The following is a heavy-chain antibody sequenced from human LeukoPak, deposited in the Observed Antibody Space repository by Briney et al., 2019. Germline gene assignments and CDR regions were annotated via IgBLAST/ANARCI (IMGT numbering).Heavy chain of an antibody. D-gene: IGHD3-10*01. CDR2: IYHSGST. CDR3: ARDWPHHVLLWFGESPSFDY. V-gene: IGHV4-30-2*01. J-gene: IGHJ4*02. Sequence: PSETLSLTCTVSGGSISSGGYYWSWIRQPPGKGLEWIGYIYHSGSTYYNPSLKSRVTISVDTSKNQFSLKLSSVTAADTAVYYCARDWPHHVLLWFGESPSFDYWGQGTLVTVSS. CDR1: GGSISSGGYY.